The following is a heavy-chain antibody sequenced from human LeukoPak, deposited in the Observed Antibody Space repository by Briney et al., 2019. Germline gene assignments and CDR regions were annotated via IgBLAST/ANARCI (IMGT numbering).Heavy chain of an antibody. D-gene: IGHD2-15*01. CDR3: ARAAPGRWFHP. V-gene: IGHV4-30-4*08. J-gene: IGHJ5*02. CDR2: IYYSGGT. CDR1: GGSLSSGDNH. Sequence: SETLSLTCTVSGGSLSSGDNHWSWIRQPPGKGLEWIGYIYYSGGTYYNPSLKSRVTMSVDTSKNQFSLKLSSVTAADTAVYYCARAAPGRWFHPWGQGTLVTVSS.